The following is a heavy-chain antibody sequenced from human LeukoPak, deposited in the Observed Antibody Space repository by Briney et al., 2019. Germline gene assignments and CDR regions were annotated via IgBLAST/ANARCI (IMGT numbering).Heavy chain of an antibody. V-gene: IGHV3-30*18. CDR1: GFTFSNYG. D-gene: IGHD2-2*01. Sequence: PGRSLRLSCAASGFTFSNYGIHWVRQAPGKGLEWVAVISYDGSNKYYADSVKGQFTISRDNSKNTLYLQMNSLRTGDTAVYYCAKDGTCSSASCYRFDPWGQGTLVTVSS. CDR2: ISYDGSNK. CDR3: AKDGTCSSASCYRFDP. J-gene: IGHJ5*02.